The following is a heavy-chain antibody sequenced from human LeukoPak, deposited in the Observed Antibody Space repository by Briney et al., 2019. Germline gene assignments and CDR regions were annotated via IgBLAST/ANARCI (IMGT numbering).Heavy chain of an antibody. CDR2: ISSSGSTI. J-gene: IGHJ4*02. CDR3: AGRIAVAGFFHY. D-gene: IGHD6-19*01. V-gene: IGHV3-11*01. CDR1: GFTFSDYY. Sequence: GWALRLSCAASGFTFSDYYMSWIRQAPGKGLEWVSYISSSGSTIYYADSLKGRFTISRNNAKHSLYQQMHSLRAEDTAVYYCAGRIAVAGFFHYWAQGTLVTVSS.